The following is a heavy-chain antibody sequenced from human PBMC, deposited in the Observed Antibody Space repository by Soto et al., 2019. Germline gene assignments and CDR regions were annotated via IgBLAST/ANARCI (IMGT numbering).Heavy chain of an antibody. D-gene: IGHD6-19*01. Sequence: GGSLRLSCAASGFTFSSYGMHWVRQAPGKGLEWVAVIWYDGSNKYYADSVKGRFTISRDNSKNTLYLQMNSLRAEDTAVYYCARGVPIAVAGTGGFDYWGQGTLVTVSS. CDR2: IWYDGSNK. V-gene: IGHV3-33*01. CDR3: ARGVPIAVAGTGGFDY. CDR1: GFTFSSYG. J-gene: IGHJ4*02.